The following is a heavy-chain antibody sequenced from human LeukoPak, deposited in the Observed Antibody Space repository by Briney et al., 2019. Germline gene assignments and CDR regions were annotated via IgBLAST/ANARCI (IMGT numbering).Heavy chain of an antibody. Sequence: ASVKVSCKVSGYTLTELSMHWVRQAPGKGLEWMGGFDPEDGETIYAQKFQGRVTMTEDTSTDTAYMELSSLRSEDTAVYYCATRGKDAVAETALFGYWGQGTLVTVSS. CDR3: ATRGKDAVAETALFGY. CDR1: GYTLTELS. D-gene: IGHD6-19*01. CDR2: FDPEDGET. V-gene: IGHV1-24*01. J-gene: IGHJ4*02.